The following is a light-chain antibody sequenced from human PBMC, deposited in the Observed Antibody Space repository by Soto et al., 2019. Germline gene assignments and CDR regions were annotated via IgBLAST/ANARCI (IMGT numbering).Light chain of an antibody. Sequence: QSALTQPASVSGSPGQSITISCTGTSSDIGGYNYVSWYQQHPGKAPKLMIYEVSDRPSGVSNRFSGSKSGNTASLTISGLQAEDEVDYYCSSYGSSNTLLFGEGTKVTVL. CDR3: SSYGSSNTLL. CDR2: EVS. CDR1: SSDIGGYNY. V-gene: IGLV2-14*01. J-gene: IGLJ2*01.